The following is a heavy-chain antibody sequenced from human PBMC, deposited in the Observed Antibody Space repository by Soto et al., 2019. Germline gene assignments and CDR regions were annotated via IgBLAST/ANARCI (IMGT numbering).Heavy chain of an antibody. CDR3: ARYSSSWYYFDY. J-gene: IGHJ4*02. V-gene: IGHV4-30-2*01. CDR1: GGSISSGGYS. Sequence: SETLSLTCAVSGGSISSGGYSWSWIRQPPGKGLEWIGYIYHSGSTYYNPSLRSRVTISVDRPKNQFSLKLSSVTAADTAVYYCARYSSSWYYFDYWGQGTLVTVSS. CDR2: IYHSGST. D-gene: IGHD6-13*01.